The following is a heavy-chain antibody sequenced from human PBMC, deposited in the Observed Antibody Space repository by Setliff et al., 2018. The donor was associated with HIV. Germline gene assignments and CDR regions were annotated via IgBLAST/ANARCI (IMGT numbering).Heavy chain of an antibody. V-gene: IGHV1-2*02. CDR2: INPNSGGT. J-gene: IGHJ4*02. D-gene: IGHD3-22*01. Sequence: ASVKVSCKASGYTFTGYYMHWVRQAPGQGLEWMGWINPNSGGTNYAQKFQGRVTMTRDTSISTAYMELSRLRSDDTAVYYCARDRRTHYYDSSGLDYWGQGTLVTV. CDR1: GYTFTGYY. CDR3: ARDRRTHYYDSSGLDY.